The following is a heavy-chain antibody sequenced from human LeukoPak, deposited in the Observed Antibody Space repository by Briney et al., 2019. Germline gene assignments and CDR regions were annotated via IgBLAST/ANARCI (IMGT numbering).Heavy chain of an antibody. CDR2: IKQGGTEK. V-gene: IGHV3-7*04. CDR1: GFTFSNYW. CDR3: ARDAPYYYDSTGFSPRYFDY. D-gene: IGHD3-22*01. J-gene: IGHJ4*02. Sequence: PGGSLRLSCLVSGFTFSNYWMSWVRQSPGKGLEWVANIKQGGTEKYYVDSAKGRFTISRDDAKNSLYLQMNSLRAEDTAVYYCARDAPYYYDSTGFSPRYFDYWGQGALVTVSS.